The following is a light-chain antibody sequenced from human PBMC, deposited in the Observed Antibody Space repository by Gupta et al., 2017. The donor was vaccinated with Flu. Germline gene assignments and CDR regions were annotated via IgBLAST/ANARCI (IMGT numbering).Light chain of an antibody. CDR1: QSVSSN. V-gene: IGKV3-15*01. CDR3: HLYNNWPWT. CDR2: GAS. Sequence: EIVMTQSPATLSVSPGERATLSCRASQSVSSNLAWYQQKPGQAPRLLIYGASTRATGIPARFSGSGSGTEFTLTISSLQSEDFAVYYCHLYNNWPWTFDQGTKVEIK. J-gene: IGKJ1*01.